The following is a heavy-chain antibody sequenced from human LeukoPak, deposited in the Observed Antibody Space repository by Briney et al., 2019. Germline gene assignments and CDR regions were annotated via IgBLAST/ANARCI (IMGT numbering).Heavy chain of an antibody. Sequence: GGSLRLSCAASGFTFSSYSMNWVRQAPGKGLEWVSYISSSSTTIYYADSVKGRLTISRDNAKNSLSLQMNSLRAEDTAVYYCARDLRVQVERRRGLDYWGQGTLVTVSS. D-gene: IGHD1-1*01. V-gene: IGHV3-48*04. CDR3: ARDLRVQVERRRGLDY. CDR2: ISSSSTTI. CDR1: GFTFSSYS. J-gene: IGHJ4*02.